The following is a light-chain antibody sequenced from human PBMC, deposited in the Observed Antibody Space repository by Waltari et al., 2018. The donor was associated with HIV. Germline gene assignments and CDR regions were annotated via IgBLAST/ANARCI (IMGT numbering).Light chain of an antibody. CDR1: NSNIGAGYD. V-gene: IGLV1-40*01. Sequence: QSVLMQPPSVSGAPGQRVTMSCAGTNSNIGAGYDVHWYQQLPGTAPKFPIRAKANRPAGVPDRFSGSKSGTSASLAITGLQAEDEADYYCQSFDTSLGVVFGGGTKVTVL. CDR3: QSFDTSLGVV. J-gene: IGLJ2*01. CDR2: AKA.